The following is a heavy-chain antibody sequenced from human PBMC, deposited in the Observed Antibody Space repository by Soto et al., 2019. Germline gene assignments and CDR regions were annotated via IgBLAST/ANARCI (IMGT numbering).Heavy chain of an antibody. Sequence: QVQLVQSGAEVKKPGSSVKVSCKASGGTFSSYAISWVRQAPGQGLEWMGGIIPIFGTANYAQKFQGRVTITADESTSTAYMELSSLSSEDTAVYYCARDSCSGGSCYYRDYYYYYGMDVWGQGTTVTVSS. V-gene: IGHV1-69*12. J-gene: IGHJ6*02. D-gene: IGHD2-15*01. CDR3: ARDSCSGGSCYYRDYYYYYGMDV. CDR2: IIPIFGTA. CDR1: GGTFSSYA.